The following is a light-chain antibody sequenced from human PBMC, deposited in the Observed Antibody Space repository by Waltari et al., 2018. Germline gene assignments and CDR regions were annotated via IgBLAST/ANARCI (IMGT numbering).Light chain of an antibody. Sequence: EIELTQSPATLSLSPGERVTLSCRANESVSSYLAWYQQKPGQAPRLLIYDASNRAAGIPARFSGSGYGTDFTLTISSLEPEDFAIYYCQQRTNWVTTFDQGTRLDIK. CDR2: DAS. CDR3: QQRTNWVTT. J-gene: IGKJ5*01. V-gene: IGKV3-11*01. CDR1: ESVSSY.